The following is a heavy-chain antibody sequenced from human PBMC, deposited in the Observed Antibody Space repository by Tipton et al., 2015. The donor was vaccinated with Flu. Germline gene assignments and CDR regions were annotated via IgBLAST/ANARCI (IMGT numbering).Heavy chain of an antibody. CDR3: ARGTYYYDSSGYRGQTEGDGFDP. Sequence: TLSLTCTVSGGSISSGGYYWSWIRQHPGKGLEWIGYIYYSGSTYYNPSLKSRVTISVDTSKNQFSLKLSSVTAADTAVYYCARGTYYYDSSGYRGQTEGDGFDPWGQGTLVTVSS. J-gene: IGHJ5*02. V-gene: IGHV4-31*03. CDR2: IYYSGST. CDR1: GGSISSGGYY. D-gene: IGHD3-22*01.